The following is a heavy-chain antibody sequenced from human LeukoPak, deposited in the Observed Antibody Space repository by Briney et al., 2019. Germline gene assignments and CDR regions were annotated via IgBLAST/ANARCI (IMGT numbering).Heavy chain of an antibody. V-gene: IGHV4-39*07. CDR2: IYYSGST. D-gene: IGHD1-26*01. Sequence: SETLSLTCTVSGGSISSSSYYWGWIRQPPGKGLEWIGSIYYSGSTYYNPSLKSRVTISVDTSKNQFSLKLSSVTAADTAVYYCARDPKVGATDYWGQGTLVTVSS. CDR1: GGSISSSSYY. CDR3: ARDPKVGATDY. J-gene: IGHJ4*02.